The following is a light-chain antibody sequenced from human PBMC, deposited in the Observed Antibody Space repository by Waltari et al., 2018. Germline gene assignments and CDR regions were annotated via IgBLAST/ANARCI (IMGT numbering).Light chain of an antibody. V-gene: IGKV3-20*01. Sequence: EIVLTQSPGTLSLSPGERATLSCRASQSVGGTLAGYKQKPGQAPRLLMYGASIRAPGTPDRFSGTGSGTDFSLTISRLEPEDFAVYYCQHYVRLPATFGQGTKVEIK. J-gene: IGKJ1*01. CDR2: GAS. CDR3: QHYVRLPAT. CDR1: QSVGGT.